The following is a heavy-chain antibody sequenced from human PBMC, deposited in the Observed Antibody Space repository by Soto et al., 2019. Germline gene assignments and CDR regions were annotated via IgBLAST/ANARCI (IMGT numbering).Heavy chain of an antibody. CDR1: GGSISSGGYY. V-gene: IGHV4-31*03. J-gene: IGHJ4*02. CDR2: IYYSGST. Sequence: SETLSLTCTVSGGSISSGGYYWSWIRQHPGKGLEWIGYIYYSGSTYYNPSLKSRVTISVDTSKNQFSLKLSSVTAADTAVYYCARDRTSKRYFDYWGQGTLVTVSS. CDR3: ARDRTSKRYFDY.